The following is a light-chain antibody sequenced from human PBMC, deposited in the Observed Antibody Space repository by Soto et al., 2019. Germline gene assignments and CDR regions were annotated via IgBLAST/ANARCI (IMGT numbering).Light chain of an antibody. CDR3: QQYGRSPPWT. CDR1: QSVSSSF. J-gene: IGKJ1*01. Sequence: EIVLTQTPATLSVSPGEGVTLSCRASQSVSSSFLAWYQQKPGQAPRLLIYGASSRATGIPDRFTGSGSGTDFTLTISRLEPEDFAVYYCQQYGRSPPWTFGQGTK. V-gene: IGKV3-20*01. CDR2: GAS.